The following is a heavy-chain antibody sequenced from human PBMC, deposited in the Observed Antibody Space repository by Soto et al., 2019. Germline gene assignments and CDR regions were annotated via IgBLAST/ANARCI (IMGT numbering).Heavy chain of an antibody. J-gene: IGHJ4*02. CDR2: IYYSGRT. V-gene: IGHV4-59*01. Sequence: PSETLSVTCTVSGGSIRYYCWTWIRQPPGKGLEWIGYIYYSGRTNYNPSLKSRVSISVDTSKNHFSLQLRSVTAADTAVYYCARVGGDDFGDSGGFDYWGQGTLVTVSS. CDR1: GGSIRYYC. D-gene: IGHD4-17*01. CDR3: ARVGGDDFGDSGGFDY.